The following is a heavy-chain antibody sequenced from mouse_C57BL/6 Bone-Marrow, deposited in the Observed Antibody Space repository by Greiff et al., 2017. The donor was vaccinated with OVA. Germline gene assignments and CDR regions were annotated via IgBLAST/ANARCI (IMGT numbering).Heavy chain of an antibody. Sequence: EVQLQQSGPELVKPGASVKISCKASGYTFTDYYMNWVKQSHGKSLEWIGDINPNNGGTSYNQKFKGKATLTVDKSSSTAYMELRSLTSEDSAVYYCARTPYYYGSSYIFDVWGTGTTVTVSS. J-gene: IGHJ1*03. CDR3: ARTPYYYGSSYIFDV. CDR1: GYTFTDYY. V-gene: IGHV1-26*01. D-gene: IGHD1-1*01. CDR2: INPNNGGT.